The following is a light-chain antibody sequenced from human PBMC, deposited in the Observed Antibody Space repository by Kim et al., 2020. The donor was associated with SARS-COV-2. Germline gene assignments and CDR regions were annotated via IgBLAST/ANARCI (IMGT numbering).Light chain of an antibody. V-gene: IGLV3-19*01. CDR2: GKN. CDR3: NSRDSSGNHVV. Sequence: SELTQDPAVSVALGQTVRITCQGDSLRSYYASWYQQKPGQAPVLVIYGKNNRPSGIPDRFSGSSSGNTASLTITGAQSEDEADYYCNSRDSSGNHVVFG. J-gene: IGLJ2*01. CDR1: SLRSYY.